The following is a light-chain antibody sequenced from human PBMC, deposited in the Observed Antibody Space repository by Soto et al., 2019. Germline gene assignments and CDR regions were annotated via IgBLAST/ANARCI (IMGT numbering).Light chain of an antibody. J-gene: IGKJ1*01. V-gene: IGKV3-20*01. CDR3: QQYGSSGT. Sequence: VLTQSPGTLSVSPGERATLSCRASQSVSNNYLAWYQQKPGQAPRLLIYGASNRATGIPDRFSGSGSGTDFTLTISRLEPEDFAVYYCQQYGSSGTFGQGTKVDI. CDR2: GAS. CDR1: QSVSNNY.